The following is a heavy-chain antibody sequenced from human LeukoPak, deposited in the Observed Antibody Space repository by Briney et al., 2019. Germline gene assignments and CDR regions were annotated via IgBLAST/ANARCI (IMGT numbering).Heavy chain of an antibody. Sequence: GASVKVSCKAPGGTFSSYAISWVRQAPGQGLEWMGGIIPIFGTANYAQKFQGRVTITADESTSTAYMELSSLRSEDTAVYYCARGNYYYDSSGSTDYWGQGTLVTVSS. CDR1: GGTFSSYA. CDR3: ARGNYYYDSSGSTDY. J-gene: IGHJ4*02. CDR2: IIPIFGTA. D-gene: IGHD3-22*01. V-gene: IGHV1-69*13.